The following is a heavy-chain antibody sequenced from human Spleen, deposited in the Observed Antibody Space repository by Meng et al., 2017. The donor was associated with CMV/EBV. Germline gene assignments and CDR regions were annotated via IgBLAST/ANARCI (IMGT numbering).Heavy chain of an antibody. V-gene: IGHV3-23*03. D-gene: IGHD1-26*01. CDR3: AKIGSFTYYYYGMDV. CDR2: IYSGGVAT. J-gene: IGHJ6*02. CDR1: EFIVKNKY. Sequence: GESLKISCAASEFIVKNKYIRRVRQAPGKGLEWVSVIYSGGVATYYADSVKGRFTISRDNSNNTLFLQMDSLGAEDTAVYYCAKIGSFTYYYYGMDVWGQGTTVTVSS.